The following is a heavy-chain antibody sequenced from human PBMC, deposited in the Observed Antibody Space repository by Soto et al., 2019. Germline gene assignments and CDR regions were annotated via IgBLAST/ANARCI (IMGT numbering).Heavy chain of an antibody. Sequence: QVQLVQSGAEVKKPGASVKVSCKAAGYTFTGYYMHWVRQAPGQGLEWMGWINPNSGGTNYAHKCQGWVTMTRDTSISTANMELSRLRSDDTAVYYCARTYCTNGVCFDYWGQGTLVTVSS. V-gene: IGHV1-2*04. D-gene: IGHD2-8*01. CDR1: GYTFTGYY. CDR3: ARTYCTNGVCFDY. J-gene: IGHJ4*02. CDR2: INPNSGGT.